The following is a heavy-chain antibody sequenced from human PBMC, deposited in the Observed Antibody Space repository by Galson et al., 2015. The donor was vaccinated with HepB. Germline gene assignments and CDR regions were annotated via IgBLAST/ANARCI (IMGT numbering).Heavy chain of an antibody. J-gene: IGHJ4*02. V-gene: IGHV3-30*18. CDR2: ISYDGSNK. CDR3: AKGGVFDY. Sequence: SLRLSCAASGFTFSSYGMHWVRQAPGKGLEWVAVISYDGSNKYYADSVKGRFTISRDNSKNTLYLQMNSLRAEDTAVYYCAKGGVFDYWGQGTLVTVSS. CDR1: GFTFSSYG.